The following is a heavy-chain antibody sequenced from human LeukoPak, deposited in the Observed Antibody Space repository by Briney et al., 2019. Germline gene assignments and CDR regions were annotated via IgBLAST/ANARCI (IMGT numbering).Heavy chain of an antibody. J-gene: IGHJ5*02. CDR2: IYYIGNT. V-gene: IGHV4-59*01. Sequence: SETLSLTCTVSGGSISTYYWSWIRQPPGKGLEWIGYIYYIGNTNYNPSLKSRVTISVDTSKNQFSLKLSSVTAADTAVYYCARARVGGSRPDHWGQGTLVTVSS. CDR1: GGSISTYY. CDR3: ARARVGGSRPDH. D-gene: IGHD1-26*01.